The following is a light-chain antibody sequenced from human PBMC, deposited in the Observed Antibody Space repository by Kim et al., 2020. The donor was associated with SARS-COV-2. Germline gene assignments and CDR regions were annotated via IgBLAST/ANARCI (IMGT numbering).Light chain of an antibody. V-gene: IGKV6-21*01. Sequence: EIVLTQSPDFQSVTPKEKVTITCRASQSVGSSLHWYQQKSDQSPKLLIKYASQSFSGVPPRFSGSGYGTEFTLTINSLEAEDAATYDCHQSSTLPYTFGQGTKLEI. CDR1: QSVGSS. CDR3: HQSSTLPYT. CDR2: YAS. J-gene: IGKJ2*01.